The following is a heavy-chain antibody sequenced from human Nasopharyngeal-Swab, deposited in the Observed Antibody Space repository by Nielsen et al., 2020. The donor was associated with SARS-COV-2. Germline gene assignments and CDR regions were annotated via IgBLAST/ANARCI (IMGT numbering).Heavy chain of an antibody. D-gene: IGHD4-17*01. J-gene: IGHJ5*02. CDR1: VYSLSELS. CDR3: ATGDPTVTTSNWFDP. CDR2: FDPEDGET. Sequence: ASVKIVYKVGVYSLSELSMHWVRQAPGKGLEWMGGFDPEDGETIYAQKFQGRVTMTEDTSTDTAYMELSSLRSEDTAVYYCATGDPTVTTSNWFDPWGQGTLVTVSS. V-gene: IGHV1-24*01.